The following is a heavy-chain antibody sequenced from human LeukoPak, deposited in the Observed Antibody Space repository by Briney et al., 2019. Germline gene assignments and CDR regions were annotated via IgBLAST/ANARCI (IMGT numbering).Heavy chain of an antibody. J-gene: IGHJ4*02. V-gene: IGHV3-30-3*01. CDR1: GFTFSSYA. Sequence: GGSLRLSYAASGFTFSSYAMHCVRQAPGKGLEWVAIISYDGSTTHYSNSVKGRSTISRDNSRNTVYLQMNTLRPEDTAVYYCARGHGSGSFLIDYWGQGTLVTVSS. CDR2: ISYDGSTT. CDR3: ARGHGSGSFLIDY. D-gene: IGHD3-10*01.